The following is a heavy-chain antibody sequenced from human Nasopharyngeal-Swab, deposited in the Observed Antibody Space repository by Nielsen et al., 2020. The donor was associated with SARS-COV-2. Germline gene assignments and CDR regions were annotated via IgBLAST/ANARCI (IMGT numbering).Heavy chain of an antibody. CDR1: GFTFSSYG. CDR2: ISYDGNTK. Sequence: AGSLRLSCAASGFTFSSYGMHWVRQAPGKGLEWAAAISYDGNTKYYADSAKGRFTISSDSAKNALYLEMNSLRPEDTAVYFCARDDGGLGDYWGQGTLVTVSS. D-gene: IGHD3-10*01. V-gene: IGHV3-30*03. CDR3: ARDDGGLGDY. J-gene: IGHJ4*02.